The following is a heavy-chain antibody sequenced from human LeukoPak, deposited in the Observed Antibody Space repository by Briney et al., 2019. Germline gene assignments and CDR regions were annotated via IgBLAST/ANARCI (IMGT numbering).Heavy chain of an antibody. D-gene: IGHD3-3*01. J-gene: IGHJ5*02. Sequence: GASVKVSCKASGGTFSSYAISLVRQAPGQGLEWMGRIIPILGIANYAQKFQGRVTITADKSTSTAYMELSSLRSEDTAVYYCARAYITIPNWFDPWGQGTLVTVSS. CDR2: IIPILGIA. CDR1: GGTFSSYA. CDR3: ARAYITIPNWFDP. V-gene: IGHV1-69*04.